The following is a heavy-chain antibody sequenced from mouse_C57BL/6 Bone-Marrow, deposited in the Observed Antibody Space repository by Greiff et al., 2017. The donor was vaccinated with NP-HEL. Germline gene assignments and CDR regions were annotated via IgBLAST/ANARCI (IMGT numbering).Heavy chain of an antibody. Sequence: QVQLKESGAELVRPGASVTLSCKASGYTFTDYEMHWVKQTPVHGLEWIGAIDPETGGTAYNQKFKGKAILTADKSSSTAYMELRSLTSEDSAVYYCTSGTTVVGGYFDYWGQGTTLTVSS. V-gene: IGHV1-15*01. D-gene: IGHD1-1*01. CDR1: GYTFTDYE. J-gene: IGHJ2*01. CDR2: IDPETGGT. CDR3: TSGTTVVGGYFDY.